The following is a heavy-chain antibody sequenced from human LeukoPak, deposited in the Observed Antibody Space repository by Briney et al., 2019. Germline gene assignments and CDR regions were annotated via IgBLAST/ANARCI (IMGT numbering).Heavy chain of an antibody. CDR1: GGTSSSYA. CDR2: IIPIFGTA. J-gene: IGHJ4*02. CDR3: ARCYHYYDSSGYYYLFDY. V-gene: IGHV1-69*13. D-gene: IGHD3-22*01. Sequence: ASVKVSCKASGGTSSSYAISWVRQAPGQGLEWMGGIIPIFGTANYAQKFQGRVTITADESTSTAYMELSSLRSEDAAVYYCARCYHYYDSSGYYYLFDYWGQGTLVTVSS.